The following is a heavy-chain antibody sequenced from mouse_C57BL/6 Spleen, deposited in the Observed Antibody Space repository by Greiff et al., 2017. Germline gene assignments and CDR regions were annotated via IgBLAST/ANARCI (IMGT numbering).Heavy chain of an antibody. J-gene: IGHJ1*03. CDR2: IYPGSGSA. CDR1: GYTFTSYW. CDR3: ARSPNWDYWYFEG. V-gene: IGHV1-55*01. Sequence: QVQLQQPGAELVQPGASVKMSCKASGYTFTSYWITWVQQRPGQGLEWIGDIYPGSGSANYNEKFQSKATLTVDPSYSTAYMLLSSRTSEDSAVYYCARSPNWDYWYFEGWGTGTTVTVSS. D-gene: IGHD4-1*01.